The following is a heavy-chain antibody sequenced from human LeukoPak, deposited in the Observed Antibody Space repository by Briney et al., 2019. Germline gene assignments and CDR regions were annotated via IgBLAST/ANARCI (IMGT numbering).Heavy chain of an antibody. V-gene: IGHV1-2*02. CDR2: VNPNSDGT. D-gene: IGHD3-10*01. Sequence: ASVKVSCKASGYTFTGYYMHWVRQAPGQGLEWMGWVNPNSDGTNYAQKFQGRVTMTRDTSISTAYMELSRLRSDDTAVYYCARAGSGSDYFDYWGQGTLVTVSS. CDR3: ARAGSGSDYFDY. J-gene: IGHJ4*02. CDR1: GYTFTGYY.